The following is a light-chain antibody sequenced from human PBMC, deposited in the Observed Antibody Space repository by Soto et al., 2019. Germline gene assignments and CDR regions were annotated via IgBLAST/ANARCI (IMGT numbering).Light chain of an antibody. CDR2: IDD. V-gene: IGLV1-44*01. J-gene: IGLJ3*02. CDR3: SSYTSSSTLGLWV. Sequence: QSALTQPTSLSGTPVQRVNISCSGSTSNIAGNTVHWYQHLPETAPKLLIYIDDQQPSGVPDRFSGSKSGTSAYLAISGNQSEDEADYYCSSYTSSSTLGLWVFCGWTKQTVL. CDR1: TSNIAGNT.